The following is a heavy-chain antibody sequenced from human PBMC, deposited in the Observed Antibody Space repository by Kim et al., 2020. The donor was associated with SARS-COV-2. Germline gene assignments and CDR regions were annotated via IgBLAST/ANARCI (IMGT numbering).Heavy chain of an antibody. CDR2: IKQDGSEK. Sequence: GGSLRLSCVASGFTFSSYWMSWVRQAPGKGLEWVANIKQDGSEKYYVDSVKGRFTISRDNAKNSLYLQMNSLRAEDTAVYYCARDGGNYDFWSGYQDAFDIWGQGTMVTVSS. V-gene: IGHV3-7*01. J-gene: IGHJ3*02. CDR1: GFTFSSYW. CDR3: ARDGGNYDFWSGYQDAFDI. D-gene: IGHD3-3*01.